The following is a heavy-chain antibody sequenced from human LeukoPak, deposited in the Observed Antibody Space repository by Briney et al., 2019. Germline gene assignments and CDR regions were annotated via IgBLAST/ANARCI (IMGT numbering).Heavy chain of an antibody. J-gene: IGHJ4*02. CDR1: GFTFSSYD. CDR3: ARADLRGYSLDY. V-gene: IGHV3-13*01. CDR2: IGTAGDT. D-gene: IGHD5-18*01. Sequence: GSLRLSCAASGFTFSSYDMHWVRQTTGRGLEWVSGIGTAGDTYSPGSVKGRFAISRENAKNSLYLQMNSLRAGDTAVYYCARADLRGYSLDYWGQGILVTVSS.